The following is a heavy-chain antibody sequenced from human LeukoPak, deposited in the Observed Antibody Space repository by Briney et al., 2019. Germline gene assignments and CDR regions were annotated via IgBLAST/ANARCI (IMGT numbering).Heavy chain of an antibody. D-gene: IGHD4-17*01. V-gene: IGHV3-33*01. CDR2: IWYDGSNK. J-gene: IGHJ5*02. CDR3: ARAWTTENNWFDP. CDR1: GFTFSSYG. Sequence: GGSLRLSCAASGFTFSSYGMHWVRQAPGKGLEWVAVIWYDGSNKYYADSVKGRFTISRDNSKNTLYLQMNSLRAEDTAVYYCARAWTTENNWFDPWGQGTLVTVSS.